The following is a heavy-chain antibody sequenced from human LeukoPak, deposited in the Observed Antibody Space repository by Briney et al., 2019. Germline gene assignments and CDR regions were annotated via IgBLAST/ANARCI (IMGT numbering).Heavy chain of an antibody. J-gene: IGHJ5*02. CDR2: IDPSDSYT. V-gene: IGHV5-10-1*01. CDR3: ARGGIAAADTPHKNWFDP. CDR1: GYRFTSYW. D-gene: IGHD6-13*01. Sequence: GESLKISCKGSGYRFTSYWISWVRQMPGKGLEWMGRIDPSDSYTNYSPSFQGHVTISADKSISTAYLQWSSLKASDTAMYYCARGGIAAADTPHKNWFDPWGQGTLVTVSS.